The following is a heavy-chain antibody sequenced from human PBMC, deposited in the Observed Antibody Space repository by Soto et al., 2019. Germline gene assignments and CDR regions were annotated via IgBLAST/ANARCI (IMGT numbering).Heavy chain of an antibody. D-gene: IGHD3-22*01. V-gene: IGHV3-48*02. CDR1: GFTFSSYS. CDR2: ISSSSSTI. CDR3: ARVYYTYYYDTSGCLDT. J-gene: IGHJ5*02. Sequence: TGGSRRLSCAASGFTFSSYSMNWVRQAPGKGLEWVSYISSSSSTIYYADSVNGRFTISRENANNSLYLQMNSLRDEDTAVYYCARVYYTYYYDTSGCLDTRSQGTLVTVSS.